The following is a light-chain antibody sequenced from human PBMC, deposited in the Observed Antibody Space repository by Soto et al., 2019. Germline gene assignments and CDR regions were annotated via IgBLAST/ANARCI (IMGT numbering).Light chain of an antibody. CDR2: DAS. Sequence: IVITQSPATLCLSPGERATLSCRASQTIDNTLAWYQRKPGQAPRLLIYDASTRATGVPARFSGSGSGTDFTLTISSLQSEDFAVYYCQHYNYWPYTFGQGTKVDI. J-gene: IGKJ2*01. CDR3: QHYNYWPYT. V-gene: IGKV3-15*01. CDR1: QTIDNT.